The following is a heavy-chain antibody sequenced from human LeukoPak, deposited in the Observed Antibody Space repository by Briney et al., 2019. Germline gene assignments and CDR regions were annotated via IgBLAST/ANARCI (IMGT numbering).Heavy chain of an antibody. D-gene: IGHD5-18*01. J-gene: IGHJ6*03. Sequence: SETLSLTCTASGGSISSSSYYWAWIRQPPGKGLEWIGTIYYSGSTYYNPSLKSRVTISVDTSKTQFSLKLTSVTAADTAVYYCATQGGYSYGYYYYMDVWGKGTTVTVSS. CDR1: GGSISSSSYY. V-gene: IGHV4-39*01. CDR2: IYYSGST. CDR3: ATQGGYSYGYYYYMDV.